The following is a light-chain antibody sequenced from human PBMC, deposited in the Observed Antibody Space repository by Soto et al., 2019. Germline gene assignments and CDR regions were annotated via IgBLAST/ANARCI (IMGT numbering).Light chain of an antibody. Sequence: QSALTQPASVSGSPGQACTHSCTGTSSDVGAYNYVFWYQQHPGKAPKLMIYEVSNRPSEVSNRFSGSKSGNTASLTISGLQAADEADYYCSAYTTSSTYVFGTGTQLTGL. V-gene: IGLV2-14*01. CDR3: SAYTTSSTYV. CDR2: EVS. CDR1: SSDVGAYNY. J-gene: IGLJ1*01.